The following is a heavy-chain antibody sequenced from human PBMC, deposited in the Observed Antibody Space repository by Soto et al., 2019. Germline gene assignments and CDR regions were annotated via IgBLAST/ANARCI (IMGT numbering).Heavy chain of an antibody. V-gene: IGHV4-39*07. Sequence: PSETLSLTCTVSGGAISSGDYYWSWIRQPPGKGLEWIGEIYHSGSTNYNPSLKSRVTISVDKSKNQFSLKLSSVTAADTAVYYCTREYYYYYYGMDVWGQGTTVTVSS. CDR1: GGAISSGDYY. CDR3: TREYYYYYYGMDV. J-gene: IGHJ6*02. CDR2: IYHSGST.